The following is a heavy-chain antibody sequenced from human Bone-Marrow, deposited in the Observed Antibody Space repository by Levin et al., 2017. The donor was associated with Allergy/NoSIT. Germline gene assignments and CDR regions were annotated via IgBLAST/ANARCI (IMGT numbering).Heavy chain of an antibody. CDR3: ARGPDTLTVLLHFRDLVSNWFDP. D-gene: IGHD3-10*01. Sequence: VASVKVSCKASGYSFTDYPMNWVRQAPGQGLEWMGWINTNTGNSTYAQGFTGRFVFSLDTSVTTAYLQISSLKAEDTAVYYCARGPDTLTVLLHFRDLVSNWFDPWGQGTLVTVSS. J-gene: IGHJ5*02. V-gene: IGHV7-4-1*02. CDR2: INTNTGNS. CDR1: GYSFTDYP.